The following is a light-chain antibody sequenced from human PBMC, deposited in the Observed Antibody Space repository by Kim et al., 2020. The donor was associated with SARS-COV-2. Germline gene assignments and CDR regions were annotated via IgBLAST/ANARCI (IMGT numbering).Light chain of an antibody. CDR2: DVR. CDR3: ASYAPDTTVI. J-gene: IGLJ2*01. Sequence: GQSITISCTGTSSDIGRSNFVAWYQHHPGKAPRLVIFDVRNRPSGVSDRFSGSKSGNTASLTISGLQTGDEGDYYCASYAPDTTVIFGGGTKVTVL. V-gene: IGLV2-14*03. CDR1: SSDIGRSNF.